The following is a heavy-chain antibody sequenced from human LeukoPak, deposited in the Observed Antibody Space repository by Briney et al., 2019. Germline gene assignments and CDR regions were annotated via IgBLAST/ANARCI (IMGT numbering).Heavy chain of an antibody. D-gene: IGHD5-24*01. J-gene: IGHJ4*02. Sequence: SETLSLTCTVSGGSISSYYWSWIRQPPGKGLEWIGYIYYSGSTNYNPSLKSRVTISVDTSKNQFSLKLSSVTAADTAVYYCARVPEMATAKFDYWGQGTLVTVSS. V-gene: IGHV4-59*08. CDR1: GGSISSYY. CDR2: IYYSGST. CDR3: ARVPEMATAKFDY.